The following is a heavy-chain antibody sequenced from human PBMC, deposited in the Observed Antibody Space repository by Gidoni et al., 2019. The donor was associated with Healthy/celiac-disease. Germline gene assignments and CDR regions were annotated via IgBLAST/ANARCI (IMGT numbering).Heavy chain of an antibody. CDR2: ISSSNSTI. Sequence: EVQLVESGGGLVQPGGSLRLSCAASGFTFSSYSMHWVRQAPGKGLEWVSYISSSNSTIYYAESVKGRFTISRDNAKNSLYLQMNSLRDEDTAVYYCARVKYSSGYYYDYWGQGTLVTVSS. CDR1: GFTFSSYS. J-gene: IGHJ4*02. V-gene: IGHV3-48*02. D-gene: IGHD3-22*01. CDR3: ARVKYSSGYYYDY.